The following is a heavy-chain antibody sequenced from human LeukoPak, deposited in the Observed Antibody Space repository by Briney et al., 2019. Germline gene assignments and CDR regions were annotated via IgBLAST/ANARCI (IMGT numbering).Heavy chain of an antibody. CDR3: ARDDYDSGTRLFDY. CDR1: GFTFSSYS. D-gene: IGHD3-10*01. Sequence: GGSLRLSRAASGFTFSSYSMNWVRQAPGKGLEWVSSISSSTSYIYYADSVKGRFTISRDNAKNSLYLQMNSLRVEDTAVYYCARDDYDSGTRLFDYWGQGTLVTVSS. CDR2: ISSSTSYI. J-gene: IGHJ4*02. V-gene: IGHV3-21*01.